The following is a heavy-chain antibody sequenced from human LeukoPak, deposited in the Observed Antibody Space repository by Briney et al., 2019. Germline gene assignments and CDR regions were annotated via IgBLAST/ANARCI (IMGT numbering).Heavy chain of an antibody. V-gene: IGHV3-30-3*01. CDR2: IPYDGSNK. Sequence: GGSLRLSCGASGFTFSSYAMHWVRQAPGKGLEWVAVIPYDGSNKYYADSVKGRFTISRDNSKNTLYLQMNSLRAEDTAVYYCAREYCSSTSCYYPNYYYYGMDVWGQGTTVTVSS. CDR3: AREYCSSTSCYYPNYYYYGMDV. CDR1: GFTFSSYA. D-gene: IGHD2-2*01. J-gene: IGHJ6*02.